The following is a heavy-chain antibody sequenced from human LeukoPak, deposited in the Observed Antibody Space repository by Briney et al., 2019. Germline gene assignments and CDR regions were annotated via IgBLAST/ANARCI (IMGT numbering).Heavy chain of an antibody. CDR2: IGISSGNT. CDR3: ARDYKYAFDN. Sequence: GGSLRLSCAASGFTFSAYSMNWVRQAPGKGLEWISYIGISSGNTKYADSVKGRFTISGDKAKNSLYLQMNSLRVEDMAVYYCARDYKYAFDNWGQGTLVTVSS. V-gene: IGHV3-48*01. D-gene: IGHD5-24*01. CDR1: GFTFSAYS. J-gene: IGHJ4*02.